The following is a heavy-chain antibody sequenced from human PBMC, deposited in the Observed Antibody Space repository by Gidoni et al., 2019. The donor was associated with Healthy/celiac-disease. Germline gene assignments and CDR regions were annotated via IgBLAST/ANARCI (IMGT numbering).Heavy chain of an antibody. CDR1: GFTFSSYA. CDR2: ISGTGGST. CDR3: AKEGRYYYYYGMDV. J-gene: IGHJ6*02. V-gene: IGHV3-23*01. Sequence: EVQLLESGGGLVQPGGYLRLSCAASGFTFSSYAMSWVRQAPGTGLEWASAISGTGGSTYYADSVKGRFTISRDNSKNTLYLQMNSLRAEDTAVYYCAKEGRYYYYYGMDVWGQGTTVTVSS.